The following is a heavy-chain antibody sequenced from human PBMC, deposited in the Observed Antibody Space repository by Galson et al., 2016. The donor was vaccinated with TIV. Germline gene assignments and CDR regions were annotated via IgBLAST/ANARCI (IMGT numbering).Heavy chain of an antibody. CDR1: GESLSDYY. Sequence: LSLTCAVSGESLSDYYWNWIRQPPGKGLEWIGGINLKGSTNYNPSLKNRDSMSVDRSKSQFSLRLSSVTAADTAVYYCACYPNLFGSGNYYKDFDFWGQGILVTVSS. V-gene: IGHV4-34*01. CDR2: INLKGST. CDR3: ACYPNLFGSGNYYKDFDF. D-gene: IGHD3-10*01. J-gene: IGHJ4*02.